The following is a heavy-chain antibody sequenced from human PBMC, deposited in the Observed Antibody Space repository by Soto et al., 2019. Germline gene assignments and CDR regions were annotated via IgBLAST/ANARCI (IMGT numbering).Heavy chain of an antibody. V-gene: IGHV3-30-3*01. CDR2: ISYDGSNK. J-gene: IGHJ3*02. CDR1: GFTFSSYA. Sequence: QVQLVESGGGVVQPGRSLRLSCAASGFTFSSYAMHWVRQAPGKGLEWVAVISYDGSNKYYADSEKGRFTISRDNSKNTLYRQMNSLRAEDTAVYYCARDPMFDWLLPDAFDIWGQGTMVTVSS. CDR3: ARDPMFDWLLPDAFDI. D-gene: IGHD3-9*01.